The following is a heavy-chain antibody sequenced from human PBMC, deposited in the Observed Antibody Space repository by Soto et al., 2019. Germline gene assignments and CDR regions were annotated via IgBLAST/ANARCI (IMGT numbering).Heavy chain of an antibody. CDR3: AKDMRGGSSSSRYYYGLDV. CDR2: ISWNSGTI. D-gene: IGHD6-13*01. Sequence: EVQLVESGGGLVQPGRSLRLSCAASGFTFDDYAMHWVRQAPGKGLEWVSGISWNSGTIVYADSVKGRFTISSDNAKNSLHLQMNNLRGEDTALYYGAKDMRGGSSSSRYYYGLDVWGQGTTVTVSS. CDR1: GFTFDDYA. V-gene: IGHV3-9*01. J-gene: IGHJ6*02.